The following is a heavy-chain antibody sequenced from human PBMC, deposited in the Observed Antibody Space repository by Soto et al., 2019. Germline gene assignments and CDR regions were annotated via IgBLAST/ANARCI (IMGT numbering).Heavy chain of an antibody. J-gene: IGHJ4*02. CDR1: GFTLTTYS. D-gene: IGHD2-21*02. Sequence: GGSLRLSCAVSGFTLTTYSMNWVRQAPGKGLEWVSFINKNGFTIYYADSVKGRFTISRDYAKNSLYLQMDSLRPEDTAVYYFARGAVTAISLFDYWGLGTLVTVSS. CDR3: ARGAVTAISLFDY. CDR2: INKNGFTI. V-gene: IGHV3-48*01.